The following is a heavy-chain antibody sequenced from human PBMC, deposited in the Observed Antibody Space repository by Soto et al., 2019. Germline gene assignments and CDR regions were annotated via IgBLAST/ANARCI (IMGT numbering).Heavy chain of an antibody. CDR2: IYYSGST. CDR1: GGSISSGGYH. V-gene: IGHV4-31*03. Sequence: PSETLSLTCTVSGGSISSGGYHWSWIRQYPGKGLEWIGYIYYSGSTYYNPSLKSRVTISVDTSKNQFSLKLSSVTAADTAVYYCARGKNWFDPWGQGTLVTVSS. J-gene: IGHJ5*02. CDR3: ARGKNWFDP.